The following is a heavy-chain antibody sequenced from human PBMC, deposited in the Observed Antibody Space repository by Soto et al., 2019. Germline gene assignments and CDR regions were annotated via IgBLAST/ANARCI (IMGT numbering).Heavy chain of an antibody. J-gene: IGHJ6*02. CDR2: INSAGRT. D-gene: IGHD5-18*01. V-gene: IGHV3-23*01. Sequence: EVQLLESGGGLVQPGGSLRLSCAASGFTLSSYAMSWVRQAPGKGLEWVSGINSAGRTFYADSVTGRLTISRDNSKNTLYLQMDSLRAEDTAVYYCAQDTAPQVVWGQGTTVTVSS. CDR1: GFTLSSYA. CDR3: AQDTAPQVV.